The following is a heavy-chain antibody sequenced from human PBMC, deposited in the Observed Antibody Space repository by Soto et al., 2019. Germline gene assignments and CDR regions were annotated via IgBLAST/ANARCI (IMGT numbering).Heavy chain of an antibody. CDR3: AKEIFDIVVVVAATPDKSHVMAV. CDR1: GFTFSSYG. D-gene: IGHD2-15*01. Sequence: PGGSLRLSCAASGFTFSSYGMHWVRQAPGKGLEWVAVISYDGSNKYYADSVKGRFTISRDNSKNTLYLKMNSLRAEDTAVYYCAKEIFDIVVVVAATPDKSHVMAVWGQGTTVTVSS. V-gene: IGHV3-30*18. J-gene: IGHJ6*02. CDR2: ISYDGSNK.